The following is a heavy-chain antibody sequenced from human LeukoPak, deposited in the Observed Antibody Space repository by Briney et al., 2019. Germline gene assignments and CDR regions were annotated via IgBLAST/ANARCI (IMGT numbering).Heavy chain of an antibody. D-gene: IGHD1-26*01. CDR3: ARGGGSYYFCYFDY. Sequence: PSGGSLRLSCAASGFTFSGYDINWVRQAPGRGLEWVSGISGSGGSTNYADSVKGRFTISRDNSKNTLYLQMNSLRAEDTAVYFCARGGGSYYFCYFDYWGQGTLVTVSS. CDR2: ISGSGGST. V-gene: IGHV3-23*01. CDR1: GFTFSGYD. J-gene: IGHJ4*02.